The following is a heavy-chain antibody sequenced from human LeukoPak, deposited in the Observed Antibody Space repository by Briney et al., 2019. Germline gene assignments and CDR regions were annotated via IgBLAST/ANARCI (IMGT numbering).Heavy chain of an antibody. CDR2: ISSSSSYI. Sequence: GGSLRLSCAASGFTFSTSGMNWVRQAPGKGLEWVSSISSSSSYIYYADSVKGRFTISRDNAKNSLYLQMNSLRAEDTAVYYCARYGGYDFARDYWGQGTLVTVSS. V-gene: IGHV3-21*01. CDR3: ARYGGYDFARDY. D-gene: IGHD5-12*01. CDR1: GFTFSTSG. J-gene: IGHJ4*02.